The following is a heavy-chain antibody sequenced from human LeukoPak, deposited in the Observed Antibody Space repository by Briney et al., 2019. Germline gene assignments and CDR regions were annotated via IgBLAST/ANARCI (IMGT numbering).Heavy chain of an antibody. Sequence: PGGSLRLSCAASGFTFSSYGMHWVRQAPGKGLEWVAVIWYDGSNKYYADSVKGRFTISRDNSKNTLYLQMNSLRAEATAVYYCAGYYYDSSGPPSWGQGTLVTVSS. D-gene: IGHD3-22*01. CDR3: AGYYYDSSGPPS. CDR1: GFTFSSYG. CDR2: IWYDGSNK. V-gene: IGHV3-33*01. J-gene: IGHJ4*02.